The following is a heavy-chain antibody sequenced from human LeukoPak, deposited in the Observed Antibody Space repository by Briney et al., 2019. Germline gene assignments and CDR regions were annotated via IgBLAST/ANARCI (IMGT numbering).Heavy chain of an antibody. V-gene: IGHV4-61*02. D-gene: IGHD3-3*01. Sequence: SETLSLTCTVSGGSISSGSYYWSWIRQPAGKGLEWIGRIYTSGSTNYNPSLKSRVTISVDTSKNQFSLKLSSVTAADTAVYYCARGYDFWSGYTLDYWGQGTLVTVSS. CDR3: ARGYDFWSGYTLDY. CDR1: GGSISSGSYY. J-gene: IGHJ4*02. CDR2: IYTSGST.